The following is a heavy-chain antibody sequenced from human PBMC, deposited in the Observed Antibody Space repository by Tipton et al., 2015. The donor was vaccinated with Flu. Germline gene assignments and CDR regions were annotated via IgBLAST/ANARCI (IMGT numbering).Heavy chain of an antibody. CDR1: GASTSNDNHY. CDR2: IHYSGST. V-gene: IGHV4-30-4*01. CDR3: ARGLHNRSGYHYRPDHIDY. Sequence: TLSLTCTVSGASTSNDNHYWSWIRQPPGKGLEWIGYIHYSGSTYSSPSLKSRLSMSIDTSKKTFSLKLTSVTAADTAVYYCARGLHNRSGYHYRPDHIDYWGRGTLVTVSS. D-gene: IGHD3-22*01. J-gene: IGHJ4*02.